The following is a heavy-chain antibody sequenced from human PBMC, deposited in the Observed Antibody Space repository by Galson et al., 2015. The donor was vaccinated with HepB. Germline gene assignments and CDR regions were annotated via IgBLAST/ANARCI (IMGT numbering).Heavy chain of an antibody. Sequence: SLRLSCAASGFAVSSTYMSWVRQAPGKGLDWVSVICSGGATYYADSVKARFTISRDNSRNTLYLEMNSLRAEDTAVYYCARSTIAFCGGDCPLDFWGQGTLVTVSS. CDR2: ICSGGAT. CDR1: GFAVSSTY. CDR3: ARSTIAFCGGDCPLDF. V-gene: IGHV3-66*01. J-gene: IGHJ4*02. D-gene: IGHD2-21*01.